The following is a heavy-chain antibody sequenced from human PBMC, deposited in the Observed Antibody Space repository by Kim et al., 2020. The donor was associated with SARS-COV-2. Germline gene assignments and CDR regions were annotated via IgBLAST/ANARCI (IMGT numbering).Heavy chain of an antibody. Sequence: GGSLRLSCAASGFTFSDYYMGWVHQAPGKGLECVSYISYSGSDIYYADSVKGRFTISRDIAKSSLYLQMDSLGPEDTAVYFCAKDILAAGLFFDYWGQGTLVTVSS. V-gene: IGHV3-11*01. CDR1: GFTFSDYY. CDR2: ISYSGSDI. CDR3: AKDILAAGLFFDY. D-gene: IGHD6-13*01. J-gene: IGHJ4*02.